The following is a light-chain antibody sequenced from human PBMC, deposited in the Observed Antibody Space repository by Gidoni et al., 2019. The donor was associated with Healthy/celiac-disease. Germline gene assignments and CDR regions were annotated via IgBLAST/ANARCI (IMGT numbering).Light chain of an antibody. CDR2: DAS. Sequence: EMVLTQSPATLSLSPGERATLSCRDSRSVSSYLAWYQQKPGQAPRLLIYDASNRATGLPARFRGSGSGPDFTLTISILEPEYFAVYSCQQRSNWPPITFXHXKRLEIK. CDR1: RSVSSY. J-gene: IGKJ5*01. CDR3: QQRSNWPPIT. V-gene: IGKV3-11*01.